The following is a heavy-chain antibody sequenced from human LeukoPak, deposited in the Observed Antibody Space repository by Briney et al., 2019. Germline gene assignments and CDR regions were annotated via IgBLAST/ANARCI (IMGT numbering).Heavy chain of an antibody. Sequence: GGSLRLSCAASGFTFSNYDMSWVRQAPGKGMEWVSTISGSGDRTYYADYVKGRFTISRDNSKNTLYLQMNSLRAEDTAVYYCAKFSGWYYFDYWGQGTLVTVSS. D-gene: IGHD6-19*01. CDR3: AKFSGWYYFDY. CDR2: ISGSGDRT. J-gene: IGHJ4*02. CDR1: GFTFSNYD. V-gene: IGHV3-23*01.